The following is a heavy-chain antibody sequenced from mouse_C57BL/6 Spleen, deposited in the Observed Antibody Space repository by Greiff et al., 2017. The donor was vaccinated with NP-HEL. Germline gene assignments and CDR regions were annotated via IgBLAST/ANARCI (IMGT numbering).Heavy chain of an antibody. CDR1: GFTFSSYA. CDR2: ISDGGSYT. CDR3: ARDLDSGTPFAY. V-gene: IGHV5-4*01. J-gene: IGHJ3*01. D-gene: IGHD4-1*01. Sequence: EVKLVESGGGLVKPGGSLKLSCAASGFTFSSYAMSWVRQTPEKRLEWVATISDGGSYTYYPDNVKGRFTISRDNAKNNLYLQMSHLKSEDTAMYYCARDLDSGTPFAYWGQGTLVTVSA.